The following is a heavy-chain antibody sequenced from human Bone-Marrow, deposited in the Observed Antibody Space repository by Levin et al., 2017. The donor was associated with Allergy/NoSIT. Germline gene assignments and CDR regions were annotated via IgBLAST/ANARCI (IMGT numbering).Heavy chain of an antibody. V-gene: IGHV3-15*01. CDR3: TNTMVRGVIELYYFDY. Sequence: GGSLRLSCAASGFTFSNAWMSWVRQAPGKGLEWVGRIKSKTDGGTTDYAAPVKGRFTISRDDSKNTLYLQMNSLKTEDTAVYYCTNTMVRGVIELYYFDYWGQGTLVTVSS. D-gene: IGHD3-10*01. J-gene: IGHJ4*02. CDR1: GFTFSNAW. CDR2: IKSKTDGGTT.